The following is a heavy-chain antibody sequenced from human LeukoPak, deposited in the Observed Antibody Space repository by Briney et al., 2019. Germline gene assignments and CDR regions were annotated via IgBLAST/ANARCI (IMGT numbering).Heavy chain of an antibody. D-gene: IGHD3-10*01. CDR3: ARLSQSGAHYYGIDL. Sequence: SETLTLTCAVSGGSISSRNRWSWIRQPPGRGLDWIGEIYHSGSTNYNPSLKSRVTISVDKSKNQFSLKLSSVTAADTAVYYCARLSQSGAHYYGIDLWGQGTTVTVSS. CDR2: IYHSGST. CDR1: GGSISSRNR. V-gene: IGHV4-4*02. J-gene: IGHJ6*02.